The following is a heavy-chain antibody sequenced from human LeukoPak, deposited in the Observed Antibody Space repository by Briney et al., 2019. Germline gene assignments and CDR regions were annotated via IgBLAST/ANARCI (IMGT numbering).Heavy chain of an antibody. V-gene: IGHV4-61*02. Sequence: SETLSLTCTVSGGSISSGSYYWSWIRQPAGQGLEWIGRIYTSGSTNYNPSLKSRVTISVDTSKNQFSLKLSSVTAADTAVYYCARGTYCYDSSGYSVGDYWGQGTLVTVSS. CDR1: GGSISSGSYY. J-gene: IGHJ4*02. D-gene: IGHD3-22*01. CDR3: ARGTYCYDSSGYSVGDY. CDR2: IYTSGST.